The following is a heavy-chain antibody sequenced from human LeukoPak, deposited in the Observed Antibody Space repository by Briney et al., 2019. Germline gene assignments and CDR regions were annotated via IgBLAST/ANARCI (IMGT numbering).Heavy chain of an antibody. Sequence: PSETLSLTCTVSGGSISSYYWSWIRQPPGKGLELIGYIYYSGSTNYNPSLKSRVTISVDTSKNQFSLKLSSVTAADTAVYYCARGQVSEGDYYYGMDVWGQGTTVTVSS. D-gene: IGHD1-14*01. CDR3: ARGQVSEGDYYYGMDV. J-gene: IGHJ6*02. V-gene: IGHV4-59*01. CDR2: IYYSGST. CDR1: GGSISSYY.